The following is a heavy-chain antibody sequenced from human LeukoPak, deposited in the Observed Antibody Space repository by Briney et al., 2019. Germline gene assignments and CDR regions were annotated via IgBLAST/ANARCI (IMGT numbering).Heavy chain of an antibody. CDR3: ASRWILGYCSSNTCGHNYYNGMDV. Sequence: SVKVSCKVSGGTLSGFAISWARQAPGQGLEWMGGIIPMYTTANYAQKFQGRVTITADESTNTAYMELSSLRSEDTAVYYCASRWILGYCSSNTCGHNYYNGMDVWGKGTTVTVSP. D-gene: IGHD2-2*01. CDR1: GGTLSGFA. V-gene: IGHV1-69*01. J-gene: IGHJ6*04. CDR2: IIPMYTTA.